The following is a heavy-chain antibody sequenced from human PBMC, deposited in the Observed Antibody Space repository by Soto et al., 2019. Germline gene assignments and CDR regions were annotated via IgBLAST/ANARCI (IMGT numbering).Heavy chain of an antibody. CDR2: IIPIFGTA. Sequence: ASVKVSCKASGGTFSSYAISWVRQAPGQGLEWMGGIIPIFGTANYAQKFQGRVTITADESTSTAYMELSSLRSEDTAVYYCAREVERLCSSGAFDYWGQGTLVTVSS. CDR1: GGTFSSYA. J-gene: IGHJ4*02. CDR3: AREVERLCSSGAFDY. D-gene: IGHD6-6*01. V-gene: IGHV1-69*13.